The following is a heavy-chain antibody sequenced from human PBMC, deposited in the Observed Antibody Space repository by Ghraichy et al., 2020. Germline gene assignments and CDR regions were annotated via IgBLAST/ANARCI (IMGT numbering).Heavy chain of an antibody. CDR3: AKGYSYGTIYYYYYMDV. CDR1: GFTFSSYG. J-gene: IGHJ6*03. CDR2: IRYDGSNK. V-gene: IGHV3-30*02. D-gene: IGHD5-18*01. Sequence: SCAASGFTFSSYGMHWVRQAPGKGLEWVAFIRYDGSNKYYADSVKGRFTISRDNSKNTLYLQMNSLRAEDTAVYYCAKGYSYGTIYYYYYMDVWGKGTTVTVSS.